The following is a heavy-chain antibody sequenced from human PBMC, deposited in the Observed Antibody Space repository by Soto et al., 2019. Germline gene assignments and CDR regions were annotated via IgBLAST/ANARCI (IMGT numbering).Heavy chain of an antibody. Sequence: SETLSLTCTVSGGSISSGGYYWSWIRQHPGKGLEWIGYIYYSGSTYYNPSLKSRVTISVDTSKNQFSLKLSSVTAADTAVYYCARGLRGRRFLELLSYYCGIHVCGKAPT. D-gene: IGHD3-3*01. CDR2: IYYSGST. CDR1: GGSISSGGYY. CDR3: ARGLRGRRFLELLSYYCGIHV. J-gene: IGHJ6*04. V-gene: IGHV4-31*03.